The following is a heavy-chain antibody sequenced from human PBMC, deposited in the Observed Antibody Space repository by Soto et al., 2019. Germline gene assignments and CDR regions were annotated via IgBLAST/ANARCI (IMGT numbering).Heavy chain of an antibody. J-gene: IGHJ4*02. Sequence: GGSLRLSCEASGFTFSNSWMSWVRQAPGKGLEWLANIKNDGSEKYYVDSVKGRFTISRNNTQNSVYLQMNYLSAEDTAVYYCARAHPLNWGQGSLVTSPQ. CDR3: ARAHPLN. CDR2: IKNDGSEK. D-gene: IGHD2-8*01. CDR1: GFTFSNSW. V-gene: IGHV3-7*04.